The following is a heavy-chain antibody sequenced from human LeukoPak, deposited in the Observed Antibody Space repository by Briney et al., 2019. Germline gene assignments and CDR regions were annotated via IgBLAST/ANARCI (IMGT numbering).Heavy chain of an antibody. J-gene: IGHJ3*02. D-gene: IGHD4-17*01. CDR1: GFTVSSNY. Sequence: GGSLRLSCAASGFTVSSNYMSWVRQAPGKGLEWVSVIYSGGSTYYADSVKGRFTISRHNSKNTLYLQMNSLRAEDTAVYYCARSITVTSYDAFDIWGQGTMVTVSS. V-gene: IGHV3-53*01. CDR3: ARSITVTSYDAFDI. CDR2: IYSGGST.